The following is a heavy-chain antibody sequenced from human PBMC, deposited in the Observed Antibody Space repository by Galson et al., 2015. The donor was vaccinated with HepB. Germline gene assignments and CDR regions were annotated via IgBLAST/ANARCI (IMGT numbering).Heavy chain of an antibody. J-gene: IGHJ4*02. CDR3: ASQGSGSWGVYFDY. V-gene: IGHV1-69*02. CDR2: IIPILGIA. D-gene: IGHD3-10*01. Sequence: SVKVSCKASGGTFSSYTISWVRQAPGQGLEWMGRIIPILGIANYAQKFQGRVTITADKSTSTAYMELSSLRSEDTAVYYCASQGSGSWGVYFDYWGQGTLVTVSS. CDR1: GGTFSSYT.